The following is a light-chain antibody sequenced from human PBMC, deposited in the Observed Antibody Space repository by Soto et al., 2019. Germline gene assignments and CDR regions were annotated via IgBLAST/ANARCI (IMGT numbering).Light chain of an antibody. J-gene: IGKJ4*01. V-gene: IGKV1-27*01. CDR2: VAS. CDR3: HTYNSRLPT. CDR1: QGITKY. Sequence: DVQMTQSPSSLSASAGDRVTITCQASQGITKYLVWYQQKPGKPPKLLIYVASTLDSGVPSRFSASGYGTDFTFTINSLQPEDIATYYCHTYNSRLPTFGRGTNVEIK.